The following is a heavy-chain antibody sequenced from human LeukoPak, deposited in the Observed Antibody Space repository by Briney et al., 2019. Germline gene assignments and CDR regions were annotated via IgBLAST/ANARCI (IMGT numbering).Heavy chain of an antibody. J-gene: IGHJ4*02. CDR1: GYSFSTYW. V-gene: IGHV5-51*01. CDR2: IYPGDSDT. Sequence: GESLKISCQGSGYSFSTYWITWVRQMPGKGLEWMGIIYPGDSDTRYSPSFQGQVTISADKSISTAYLQWSSLKASDTAMYYCARRGSISGACSYWGQGTLVTVSS. D-gene: IGHD5-12*01. CDR3: ARRGSISGACSY.